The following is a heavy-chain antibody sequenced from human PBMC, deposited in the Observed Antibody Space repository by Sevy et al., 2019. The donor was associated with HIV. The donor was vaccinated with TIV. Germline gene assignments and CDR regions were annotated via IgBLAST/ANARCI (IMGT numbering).Heavy chain of an antibody. V-gene: IGHV1-69*13. J-gene: IGHJ4*02. D-gene: IGHD6-19*01. Sequence: ASVKVSCKASGGTFSSYGISWVRQAPGQGLEWMGGIIPILGTVNYAQKFQGRVTITADESTKTAYMGLSSLRSEDTAWYYCARGGGNGWYYFDYWGQETLVTVSS. CDR1: GGTFSSYG. CDR2: IIPILGTV. CDR3: ARGGGNGWYYFDY.